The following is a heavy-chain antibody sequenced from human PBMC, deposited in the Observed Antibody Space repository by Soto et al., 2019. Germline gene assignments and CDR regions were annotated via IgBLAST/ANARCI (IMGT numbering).Heavy chain of an antibody. V-gene: IGHV1-69*02. CDR1: GGTFSSYT. J-gene: IGHJ2*01. D-gene: IGHD2-2*01. CDR2: IIPILGIA. CDR3: ARLMPYPHWYFDL. Sequence: QVQLVQSGAEVKKPGSSVKVSCKASGGTFSSYTISWVRQAPGQGLEWMGRIIPILGIANYAQKFQGRVTITADKSTSTAYMELSRLRSEDTAVYYCARLMPYPHWYFDLWGRGTLVTVSS.